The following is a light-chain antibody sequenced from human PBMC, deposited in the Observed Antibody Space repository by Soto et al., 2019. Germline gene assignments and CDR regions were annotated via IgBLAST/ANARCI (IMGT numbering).Light chain of an antibody. V-gene: IGKV1-17*01. CDR1: QDIRYN. CDR2: SSF. J-gene: IGKJ1*01. CDR3: LQHNTYPWT. Sequence: IQMTQSPSSLSASVGDRVTITCRASQDIRYNLGWFQQKPGEGPKRLIYSSFHLQSGVPSRFSADSSGTEFTLTINGLQPEDFASYFCLQHNTYPWTFGQGTKVII.